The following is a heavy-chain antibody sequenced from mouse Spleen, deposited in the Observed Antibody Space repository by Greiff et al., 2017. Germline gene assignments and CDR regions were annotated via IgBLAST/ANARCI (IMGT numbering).Heavy chain of an antibody. CDR3: ARLTGPRGGLAY. Sequence: VQLQQPGAELVMPGASVKLSCKASGYTFTSYWMHWVKQRPGQGLEWIGEIDPSDSYTNYNQKFKGKATLTVDKSSSTAYMQLSSLTSEDSAVYYCARLTGPRGGLAYWGQGTLVTVSA. V-gene: IGHV1-69*01. D-gene: IGHD4-1*01. J-gene: IGHJ3*01. CDR1: GYTFTSYW. CDR2: IDPSDSYT.